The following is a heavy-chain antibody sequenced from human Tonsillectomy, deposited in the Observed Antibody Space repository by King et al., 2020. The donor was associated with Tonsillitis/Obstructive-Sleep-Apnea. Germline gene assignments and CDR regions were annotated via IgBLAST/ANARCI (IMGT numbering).Heavy chain of an antibody. CDR2: INTNTGNP. Sequence: QLVQSGSELKKPGASVKVSCKASGYTFTSYAMNWVRQAPGQGLEWMGWINTNTGNPTYAQGFTGRFVFSLDTSVSTAYLQISSLKADDTAVYYCARHPTPYYDFWSGYTYYFDYGGQGTLVTVSS. D-gene: IGHD3-3*01. J-gene: IGHJ4*02. CDR3: ARHPTPYYDFWSGYTYYFDY. V-gene: IGHV7-4-1*02. CDR1: GYTFTSYA.